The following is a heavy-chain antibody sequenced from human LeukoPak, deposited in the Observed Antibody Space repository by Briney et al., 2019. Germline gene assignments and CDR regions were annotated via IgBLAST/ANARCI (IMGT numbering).Heavy chain of an antibody. D-gene: IGHD6-13*01. Sequence: ASVKVSCKASGYTFTNYGISWVRQAPGQGLEWLGWISAYNGNTHFAQQFQGRLTVTTDTSTSTAYLELRSLRSDDTAVYYCARVRVYGSSWYVPADGAGHFDYWGQGTLVTVSS. CDR1: GYTFTNYG. CDR3: ARVRVYGSSWYVPADGAGHFDY. CDR2: ISAYNGNT. J-gene: IGHJ4*02. V-gene: IGHV1-18*01.